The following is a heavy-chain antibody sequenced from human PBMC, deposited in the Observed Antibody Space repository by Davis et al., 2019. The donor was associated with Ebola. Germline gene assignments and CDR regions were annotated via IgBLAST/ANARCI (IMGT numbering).Heavy chain of an antibody. CDR3: AKEEGKDIVVVPAARVRDGYNYYFDY. V-gene: IGHV3-23*01. CDR1: GFTFSSYA. J-gene: IGHJ4*02. CDR2: ISGSGGST. Sequence: GESLKISCAASGFTFSSYAMSWVRQAPGKGLEWVSAISGSGGSTYYADSVKGRFTISRDNSKNTLYLQMNSLRAEDTAVYYCAKEEGKDIVVVPAARVRDGYNYYFDYWGQGTLVTVSS. D-gene: IGHD2-2*01.